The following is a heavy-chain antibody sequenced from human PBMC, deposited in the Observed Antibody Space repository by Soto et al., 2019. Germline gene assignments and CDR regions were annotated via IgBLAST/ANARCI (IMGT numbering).Heavy chain of an antibody. CDR2: INPNSGVT. Sequence: QVPLVQSGAEVKKPGASVTVSCRASGDTFTGYYMYWVRQAPGQGLEWMGWINPNSGVTKYAQKFQGWVTMTRDTSIRTVYMELSRLRSDDTAVYYCARASGGATATLGYYYFYMDVWGTGTTVTVSS. J-gene: IGHJ6*03. CDR1: GDTFTGYY. CDR3: ARASGGATATLGYYYFYMDV. V-gene: IGHV1-2*04. D-gene: IGHD5-12*01.